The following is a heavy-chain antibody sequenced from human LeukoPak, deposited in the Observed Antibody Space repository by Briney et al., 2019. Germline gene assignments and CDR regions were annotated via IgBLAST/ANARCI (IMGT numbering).Heavy chain of an antibody. V-gene: IGHV4-34*01. CDR1: GGSFSGYY. CDR3: ASVVVPASSSWFDP. D-gene: IGHD2-15*01. Sequence: SETLSLTCAVYGGSFSGYYWSWIRQPPGKGLEWIGEINHSGSTNYNPSLKSRVTISVDTSKNQFSLKLSSVTAADTAVYYCASVVVPASSSWFDPWGQGTLVTVSS. CDR2: INHSGST. J-gene: IGHJ5*02.